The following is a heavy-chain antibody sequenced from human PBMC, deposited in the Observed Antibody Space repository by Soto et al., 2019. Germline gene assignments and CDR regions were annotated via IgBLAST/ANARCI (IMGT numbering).Heavy chain of an antibody. D-gene: IGHD6-6*01. CDR3: AKTPSSYYYYYYMDV. V-gene: IGHV3-23*01. J-gene: IGHJ6*03. CDR2: ISGSGGST. CDR1: GFTFSSYA. Sequence: GGSLRLSCAASGFTFSSYAMSWVRQAPGKGLEWVSAISGSGGSTYYADSVKGRFTISRDNSKNTLYLQMDSLRAEDTAVYYCAKTPSSYYYYYYMDVWGKGTTVTVSS.